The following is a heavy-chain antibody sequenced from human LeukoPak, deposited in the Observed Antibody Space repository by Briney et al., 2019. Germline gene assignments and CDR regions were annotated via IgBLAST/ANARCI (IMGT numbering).Heavy chain of an antibody. Sequence: GGSLRLSCAASGFTFSSYWMSWVRQAPGKGLEWVANIKQDGSEKYYVDPVKGRFTISRDKAKNSLYLQMNSLRAEDTAVYYCARDNGYCSSTSCYSWFDPWGQGTLVTVSS. D-gene: IGHD2-2*03. CDR1: GFTFSSYW. J-gene: IGHJ5*02. V-gene: IGHV3-7*01. CDR2: IKQDGSEK. CDR3: ARDNGYCSSTSCYSWFDP.